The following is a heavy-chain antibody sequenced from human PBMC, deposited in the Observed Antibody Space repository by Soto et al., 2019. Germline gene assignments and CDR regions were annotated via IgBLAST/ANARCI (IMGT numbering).Heavy chain of an antibody. CDR3: AKRRFSGSYPHYGMDV. J-gene: IGHJ6*02. Sequence: EVQLLESGGGLVQPGGSLRLSCAASGFTFSSYAMSWFRQAPGKGLEWVSAISGSGGSTYYADSVKGRFTISRDNSKNTLYLQMNSLRAEDTAVYYCAKRRFSGSYPHYGMDVWGQGTTVTVSS. V-gene: IGHV3-23*01. CDR2: ISGSGGST. D-gene: IGHD1-26*01. CDR1: GFTFSSYA.